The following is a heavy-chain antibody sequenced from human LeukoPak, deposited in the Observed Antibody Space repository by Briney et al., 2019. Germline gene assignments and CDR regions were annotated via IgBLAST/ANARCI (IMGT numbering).Heavy chain of an antibody. D-gene: IGHD2-15*01. CDR1: GFTFSRDW. Sequence: GGSLRLSCAASGFTFSRDWMHWVRQAPGKGLMWVSRISPDGSTTLYADSVKGRFTISRDNATKTLYLQMNSLGAEDTAVYYCTTVLSCNRYILCDYWGQGTLVTVSS. J-gene: IGHJ4*02. CDR2: ISPDGSTT. CDR3: TTVLSCNRYILCDY. V-gene: IGHV3-74*03.